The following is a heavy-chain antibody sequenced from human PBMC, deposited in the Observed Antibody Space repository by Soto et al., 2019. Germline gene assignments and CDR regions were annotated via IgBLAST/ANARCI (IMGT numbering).Heavy chain of an antibody. D-gene: IGHD3-16*01. CDR2: IYYSGST. CDR1: GGSISRGGYY. V-gene: IGHV4-31*03. Sequence: ASETLSLTCTVSGGSISRGGYYWSWIRQHPGKGLEWIGYIYYSGSTYYNPSLKSRVTISVDTSKNQFSLKLSSVTAADTAVYYCARGPGGSGLFVPWFDPWGQGTLVTVSS. CDR3: ARGPGGSGLFVPWFDP. J-gene: IGHJ5*02.